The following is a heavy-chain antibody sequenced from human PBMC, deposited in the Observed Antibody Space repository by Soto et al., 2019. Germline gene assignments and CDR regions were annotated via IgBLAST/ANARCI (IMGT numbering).Heavy chain of an antibody. J-gene: IGHJ5*02. CDR1: GFNTRFYS. D-gene: IGHD1-1*01. V-gene: IGHV3-23*01. Sequence: GGSLRLSCSASGFNTRFYSMSWVRQTPGKGLEWVAALSRSGGATYYADSVRGRFTISRDASKDTLFLQMSNLRAEDTAMYYCSKGEMSTIRNSFDPWGQGTLVTVSS. CDR2: LSRSGGAT. CDR3: SKGEMSTIRNSFDP.